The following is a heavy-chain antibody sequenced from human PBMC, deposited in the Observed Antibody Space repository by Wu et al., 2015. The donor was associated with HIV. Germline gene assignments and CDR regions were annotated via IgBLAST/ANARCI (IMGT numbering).Heavy chain of an antibody. Sequence: QVHLVQSGAEVKKPGASVTVSCKASGYTFTAYYMHWIRQAPGQGLEWMGWINVNSGDSNYARKFRGRLTVTRDTSINTVYMDLSSLKSDDSAIYYCTRGTRNYLFDYWGQGVLVTVSS. CDR3: TRGTRNYLFDY. D-gene: IGHD4-11*01. J-gene: IGHJ4*02. V-gene: IGHV1-2*02. CDR1: GYTFTAYY. CDR2: INVNSGDS.